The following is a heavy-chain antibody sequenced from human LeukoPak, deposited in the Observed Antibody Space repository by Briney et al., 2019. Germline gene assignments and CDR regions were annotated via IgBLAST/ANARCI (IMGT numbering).Heavy chain of an antibody. D-gene: IGHD3-10*01. V-gene: IGHV1-2*02. CDR2: INPNSGGT. CDR1: GYTFTGYY. J-gene: IGHJ4*02. CDR3: ARDRDYGSGIFDY. Sequence: ASVKVSRKASGYTFTGYYMHWVRQAPGQGLEWMGWINPNSGGTNYAQKFQGRVTMTRDTSISTAYMELNRLRSDDTAVYYCARDRDYGSGIFDYWGQGTLVTVSS.